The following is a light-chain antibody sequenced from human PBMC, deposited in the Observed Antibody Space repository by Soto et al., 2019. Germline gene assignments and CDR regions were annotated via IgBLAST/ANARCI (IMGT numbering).Light chain of an antibody. CDR2: GAS. CDR3: QQYNKWPWT. V-gene: IGKV3-15*01. CDR1: QSFGND. J-gene: IGKJ1*01. Sequence: EIVMTQSPATLSVSPGERGTLSCRASQSFGNDLAWYQQKPGQVPRLLIYGASTRATGIPARFSGSGSGTQFTLTISSLQSEDFVVYYCQQYNKWPWTFGQGTKVDI.